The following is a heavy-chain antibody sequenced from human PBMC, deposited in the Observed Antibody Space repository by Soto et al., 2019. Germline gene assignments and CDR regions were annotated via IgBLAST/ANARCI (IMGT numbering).Heavy chain of an antibody. CDR3: ARGRHSSSWYHWFDP. CDR2: MNPNSGNT. D-gene: IGHD6-13*01. V-gene: IGHV1-8*01. Sequence: GASVKVSCKASGYTFTSYDINWVRQATGQGLEWMGWMNPNSGNTGYAQKFQGRVTMTRNTSISTAYMELSSLRSEDTAVYYCARGRHSSSWYHWFDPWGKGTLVTVSS. J-gene: IGHJ5*02. CDR1: GYTFTSYD.